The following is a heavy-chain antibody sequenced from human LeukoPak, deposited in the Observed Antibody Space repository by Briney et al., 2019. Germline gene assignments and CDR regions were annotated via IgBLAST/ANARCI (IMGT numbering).Heavy chain of an antibody. D-gene: IGHD1-14*01. CDR2: MKQAGSEK. V-gene: IGHV3-7*05. Sequence: PGGSLRLSCAASGFTFSSYWMTWVRQAPGRGLEWVATMKQAGSEKYDVDSVKGRFTISRDNAKNSLYLQMNSLRAEDTAVYYCARGGYRTFDYWGQGTLVTVSS. CDR3: ARGGYRTFDY. CDR1: GFTFSSYW. J-gene: IGHJ4*02.